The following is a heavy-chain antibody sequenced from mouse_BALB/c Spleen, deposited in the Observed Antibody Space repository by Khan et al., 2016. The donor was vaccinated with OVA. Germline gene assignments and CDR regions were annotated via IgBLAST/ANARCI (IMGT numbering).Heavy chain of an antibody. CDR3: AKGVWSYSYAFDY. CDR1: GFSLTDYD. Sequence: QVQLKESGPGLVPPSQSLSITCTVSGFSLTDYDVSWIRQPLGKGLEWLGVIWGGGSTYYNSALKSRLSISKDNSKSQIFLKMSSLQTDDTAMYYCAKGVWSYSYAFDYWGQGTSVTAAS. D-gene: IGHD2-10*01. V-gene: IGHV2-6-5*01. CDR2: IWGGGST. J-gene: IGHJ4*01.